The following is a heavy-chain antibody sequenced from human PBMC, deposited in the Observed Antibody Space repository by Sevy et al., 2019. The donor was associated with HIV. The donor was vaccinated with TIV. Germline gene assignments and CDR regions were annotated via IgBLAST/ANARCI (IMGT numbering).Heavy chain of an antibody. V-gene: IGHV3-33*01. Sequence: GGSLRPSCAASGFTFSSYGMHWVRQAPGKGLEWVAVIWYDGSNKYYADSVKGRFTISRDNSKNTLYLQMNSLRAEDTAVYYCARDHDSSGYYYGAYIDVWGKGTTVTVSS. D-gene: IGHD3-22*01. CDR3: ARDHDSSGYYYGAYIDV. CDR1: GFTFSSYG. J-gene: IGHJ6*03. CDR2: IWYDGSNK.